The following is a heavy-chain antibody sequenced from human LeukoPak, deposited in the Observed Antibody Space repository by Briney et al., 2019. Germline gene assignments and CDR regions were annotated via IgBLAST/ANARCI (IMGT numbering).Heavy chain of an antibody. CDR1: GYTFSDYY. CDR3: ARVYVWGSYRFFDY. CDR2: INPKGGGT. J-gene: IGHJ4*02. D-gene: IGHD3-16*02. V-gene: IGHV1-2*02. Sequence: ASVKVSCKASGYTFSDYYMHWVRQAPGQGLEWMGWINPKGGGTNYAQNFQGRVTMTRDTSISTVYMELSRLTSDDTAVYCCARVYVWGSYRFFDYWGQGTLVTVSS.